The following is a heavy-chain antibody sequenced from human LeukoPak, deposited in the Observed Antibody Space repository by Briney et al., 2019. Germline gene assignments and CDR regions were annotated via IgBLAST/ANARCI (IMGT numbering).Heavy chain of an antibody. CDR2: IYYSGST. J-gene: IGHJ6*02. D-gene: IGHD4-17*01. CDR3: PKVRATETAYNCYYGMDV. CDR1: AGSIRIGEYY. V-gene: IGHV4-30-4*01. Sequence: SQTLSLTCTVAAGSIRIGEYYGSWIRQPPGKGLEWIGYIYYSGSTYYNPSLKSRVTISVDTSKNQFSLKLSSVTAADTAVYNRPKVRATETAYNCYYGMDVWGQGTTVTVSS.